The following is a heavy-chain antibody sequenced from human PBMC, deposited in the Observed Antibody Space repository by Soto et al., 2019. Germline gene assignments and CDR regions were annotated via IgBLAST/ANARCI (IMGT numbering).Heavy chain of an antibody. CDR3: ARGQRGMGYYYYYMDV. D-gene: IGHD3-16*01. J-gene: IGHJ6*03. Sequence: SETLSLTCAVYGGSFSGYYWSWIRQPPGKGLEWIGEINHSGSTNYNPSLKSRVTISVDTSNIQFSLKLSSVTAADTAVYYCARGQRGMGYYYYYMDVWGKGTTVTVSS. V-gene: IGHV4-34*01. CDR2: INHSGST. CDR1: GGSFSGYY.